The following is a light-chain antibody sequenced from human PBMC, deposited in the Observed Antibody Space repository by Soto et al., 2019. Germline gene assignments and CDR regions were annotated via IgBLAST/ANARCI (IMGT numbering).Light chain of an antibody. J-gene: IGLJ3*02. Sequence: QSVLTQPPSASGTPGQRVTISCSGSSSNIGSNYVYWYQQLPGTAPKLLIYRNNQRPSGVPDRFSGSKSGTSASPAISGLRSEDEADYYCAAWDDSLSGLVFGGGTQLTVL. V-gene: IGLV1-47*01. CDR3: AAWDDSLSGLV. CDR2: RNN. CDR1: SSNIGSNY.